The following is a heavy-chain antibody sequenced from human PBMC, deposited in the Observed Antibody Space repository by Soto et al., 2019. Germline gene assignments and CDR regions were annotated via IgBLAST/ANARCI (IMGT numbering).Heavy chain of an antibody. Sequence: GGSLRLSCAASGFTFSSYGMHWVRQAPGKGLEWVAVISYDGSNKYYADSVKGRFTISRDNSKNTLYLQMNSLRAEDTAVYYCANPFSDFDYWGPGTLVTVSS. V-gene: IGHV3-30*18. CDR1: GFTFSSYG. CDR3: ANPFSDFDY. J-gene: IGHJ4*02. CDR2: ISYDGSNK.